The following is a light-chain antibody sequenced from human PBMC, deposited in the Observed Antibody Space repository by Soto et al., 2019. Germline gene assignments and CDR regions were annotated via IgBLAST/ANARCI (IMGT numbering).Light chain of an antibody. CDR3: AVWDDSLNGWV. V-gene: IGLV1-44*01. Sequence: QSVVTQPPSASGTPGQRATISCSGSTSNIGTNTVNWYQQLPGTSPKLFIYSDNQRPSGVPDRFSGSKSGTSASLAISGLQSEDEADYYCAVWDDSLNGWVFGGGTKLTVL. J-gene: IGLJ3*02. CDR1: TSNIGTNT. CDR2: SDN.